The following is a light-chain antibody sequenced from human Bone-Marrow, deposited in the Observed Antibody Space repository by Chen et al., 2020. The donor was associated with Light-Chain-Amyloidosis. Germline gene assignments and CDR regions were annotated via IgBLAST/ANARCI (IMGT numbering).Light chain of an antibody. J-gene: IGLJ1*01. CDR3: SSYTITNTLV. CDR2: EVT. V-gene: IGLV2-14*01. Sequence: QSALTQPASVSGSPGQSITISCTGTSSDVVGDNHVSWYQQHPDKAPKLMIYEVTYRPSWVPDRFSGSKSDNTASLTISGLQTEDEADYFCSSYTITNTLVFGSGTRVTVL. CDR1: SSDVVGDNH.